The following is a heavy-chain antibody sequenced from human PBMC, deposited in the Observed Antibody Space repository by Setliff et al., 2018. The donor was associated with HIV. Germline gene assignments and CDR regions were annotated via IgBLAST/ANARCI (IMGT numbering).Heavy chain of an antibody. D-gene: IGHD6-6*01. CDR3: ARRTAPPSGFYSHYYLDV. Sequence: SETLSLTCTVSGGSISSGSFYWSWIRQPAGKGLERIGHIYTSGTTNYNSSLKGRVTISVDPSKNQFSLSLNSVTAADTAVYYCARRTAPPSGFYSHYYLDVWGKGTTVTVSS. CDR1: GGSISSGSFY. CDR2: IYTSGTT. V-gene: IGHV4-61*09. J-gene: IGHJ6*03.